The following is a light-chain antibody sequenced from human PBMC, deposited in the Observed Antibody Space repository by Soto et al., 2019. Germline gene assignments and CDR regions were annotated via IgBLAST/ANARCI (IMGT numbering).Light chain of an antibody. V-gene: IGKV3-20*01. CDR2: DAS. Sequence: EIELTQPPGTLSLSPGERATLSCRASQTVSSTSLAWYQQRTGQSPMLLLFDASTRATGIHDSFSGKGSGTDFTLTISRLEPEDFAVYFCQLYAISPKTFGQGTTV. CDR3: QLYAISPKT. J-gene: IGKJ1*01. CDR1: QTVSSTS.